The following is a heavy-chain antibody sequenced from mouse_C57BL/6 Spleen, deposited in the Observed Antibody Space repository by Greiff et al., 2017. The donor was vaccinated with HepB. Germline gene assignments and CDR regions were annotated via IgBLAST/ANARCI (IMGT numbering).Heavy chain of an antibody. CDR3: ARAGGTHGDYYALDY. CDR2: IYPGSGST. Sequence: QVQLQQPGAELVKPGASVKMSCKASGYTFTSYWITWVKQRPGQGLEWIEDIYPGSGSTNYNEKFKSKATLTVDTSSSTAYMQLSSLTSEDSAVYYWARAGGTHGDYYALDYWGQGTSVTVSS. V-gene: IGHV1-55*01. D-gene: IGHD3-1*01. CDR1: GYTFTSYW. J-gene: IGHJ4*01.